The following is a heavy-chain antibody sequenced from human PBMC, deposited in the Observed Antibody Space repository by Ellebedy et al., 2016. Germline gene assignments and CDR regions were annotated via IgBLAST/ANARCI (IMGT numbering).Heavy chain of an antibody. V-gene: IGHV3-49*03. CDR1: GFTFYDHA. CDR3: TRVMDYYGSGSYPEY. D-gene: IGHD3-10*01. Sequence: GGSLRLSCTASGFTFYDHAISWFRQAPGKGLEWVGFIRGNAYGGTTEFAASVKGRFAISRDDSKSIAYLQMNSLNTEDTAVYYCTRVMDYYGSGSYPEYWGQGTLATVSS. J-gene: IGHJ4*02. CDR2: IRGNAYGGTT.